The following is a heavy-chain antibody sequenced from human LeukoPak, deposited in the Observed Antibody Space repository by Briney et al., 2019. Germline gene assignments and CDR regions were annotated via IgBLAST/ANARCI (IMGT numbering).Heavy chain of an antibody. V-gene: IGHV3-7*01. J-gene: IGHJ4*02. D-gene: IGHD2-21*02. CDR2: IRQDGSDK. CDR1: GFTFSSYW. Sequence: GGSLRLSCAASGFTFSSYWMSWVRQAPGKGLEWVANIRQDGSDKYYVDSVKGRFTISRDNAQNSVYLQMASLRAEDTAVYYCARQRDSAYCGGDCYPGGGGDFDYWGQGTLVTVSS. CDR3: ARQRDSAYCGGDCYPGGGGDFDY.